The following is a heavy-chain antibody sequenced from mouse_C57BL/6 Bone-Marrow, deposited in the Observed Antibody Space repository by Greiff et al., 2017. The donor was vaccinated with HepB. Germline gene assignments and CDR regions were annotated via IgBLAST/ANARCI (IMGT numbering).Heavy chain of an antibody. D-gene: IGHD2-3*01. V-gene: IGHV5-4*01. CDR1: GFTFSSYA. CDR3: ARDLGDGYFDY. J-gene: IGHJ2*01. Sequence: EVKLMESGGGLVKPGGSLKLSCAASGFTFSSYAMSWVRQTPEKRLERVATISDGGSYTYYPDNVKGRFTISRDNAKNNLYLQMSHLKSEDTAMYYCARDLGDGYFDYWGQGTTLTVSS. CDR2: ISDGGSYT.